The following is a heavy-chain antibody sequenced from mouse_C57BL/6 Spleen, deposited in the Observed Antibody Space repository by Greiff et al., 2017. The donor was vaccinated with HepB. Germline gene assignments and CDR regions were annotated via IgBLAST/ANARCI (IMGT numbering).Heavy chain of an antibody. J-gene: IGHJ4*01. D-gene: IGHD1-3*01. V-gene: IGHV1-69*01. CDR1: GYTFTSYW. CDR2: IDPSDSYT. CDR3: ARTPEGAKGMDY. Sequence: QVQLQQPGAELVMPGASVKLSCKASGYTFTSYWMHWVKQRPGQGLEWIGEIDPSDSYTNYNQKFKGKSTLTVDKSSSTAYMQLSSLTSEDSAVYYCARTPEGAKGMDYWGQGTSVTVSS.